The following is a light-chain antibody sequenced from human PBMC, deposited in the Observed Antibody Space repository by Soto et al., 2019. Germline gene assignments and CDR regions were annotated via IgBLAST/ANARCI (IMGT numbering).Light chain of an antibody. Sequence: QSVLTQPRSVSGSPGQSVTISCTGTSSDVGGYNYVSWYQQHPGKAPKLMIYDVSERPSGVPDRFSGSKSGNTASLTISGLQAEDEADYYCCSYAGSFYVFGTGTNVTVL. CDR2: DVS. V-gene: IGLV2-11*01. J-gene: IGLJ1*01. CDR1: SSDVGGYNY. CDR3: CSYAGSFYV.